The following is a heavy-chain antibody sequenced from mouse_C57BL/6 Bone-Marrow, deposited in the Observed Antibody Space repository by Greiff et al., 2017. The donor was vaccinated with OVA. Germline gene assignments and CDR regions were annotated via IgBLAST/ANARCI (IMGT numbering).Heavy chain of an antibody. CDR2: INPNYGTT. CDR1: GYSFTDYN. Sequence: QLQESGPELVKPGASVKISCKASGYSFTDYNMNWVKQSNGKSLEWIGVINPNYGTTSYNQKFKGKATLTVDQASSTAYMQLNSLTSEDSAVYYCARRGYYDYDGPYAMDYWGQGTSVTVSS. D-gene: IGHD2-4*01. CDR3: ARRGYYDYDGPYAMDY. J-gene: IGHJ4*01. V-gene: IGHV1-39*01.